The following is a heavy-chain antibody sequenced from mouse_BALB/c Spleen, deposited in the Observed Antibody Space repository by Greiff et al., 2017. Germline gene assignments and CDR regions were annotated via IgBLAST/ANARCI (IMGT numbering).Heavy chain of an antibody. CDR3: AKYRYDGAFAY. D-gene: IGHD2-14*01. CDR1: GFTFSSYT. J-gene: IGHJ3*01. CDR2: ISNGGGST. V-gene: IGHV5-12-2*01. Sequence: EVQVVESGGGLVQPGGSLKLSCAASGFTFSSYTMSWVRQTPEKRLEWVAYISNGGGSTYYPDTVKGRFTISRDNAKNTLYLQMSSLKSEDTAMYYCAKYRYDGAFAYWGQGTLVTVSA.